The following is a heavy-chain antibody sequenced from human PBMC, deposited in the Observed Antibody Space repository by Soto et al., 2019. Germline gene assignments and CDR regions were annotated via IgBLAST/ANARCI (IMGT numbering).Heavy chain of an antibody. J-gene: IGHJ4*02. CDR3: ARGLAPWYYFDY. CDR1: GGSISSYY. D-gene: IGHD2-21*01. CDR2: IYYSGST. Sequence: SKTLSLTCTVSGGSISSYYWSWIRQPPGKGLEWIGYIYYSGSTNYNPSLKSRVTISVDTSKNQFSLKLSSVTAADTAVYYCARGLAPWYYFDYWGQGTLVSVSX. V-gene: IGHV4-59*01.